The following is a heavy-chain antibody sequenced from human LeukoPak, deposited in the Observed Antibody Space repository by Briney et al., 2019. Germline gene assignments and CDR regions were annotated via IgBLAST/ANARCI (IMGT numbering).Heavy chain of an antibody. V-gene: IGHV4-39*01. J-gene: IGHJ3*02. CDR1: GGSISSSSYY. Sequence: SETLSLTCTVSGGSISSSSYYWGWIRQPPGKGLEWIGSIYYSGSTYYNPSLKSRVTISVDTSKKQFSLKLNSVTAADTAVYYCARANYYDTSGYSRGAFDIWGQGTMVTVSS. CDR3: ARANYYDTSGYSRGAFDI. D-gene: IGHD3-22*01. CDR2: IYYSGST.